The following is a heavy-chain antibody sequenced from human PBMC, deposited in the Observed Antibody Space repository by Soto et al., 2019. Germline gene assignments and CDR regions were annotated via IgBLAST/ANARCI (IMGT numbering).Heavy chain of an antibody. V-gene: IGHV3-73*01. Sequence: GGSLRLSCAASGFTFSGSAMHWVRQASGKGLEWVGRIRSKANSYATAYAASVKGRFTISRDDSKNTAYLQMNSLKTEDTAVYYCTYDPPQSRDAFDIWGQGTMVTVS. CDR3: TYDPPQSRDAFDI. CDR2: IRSKANSYAT. J-gene: IGHJ3*02. CDR1: GFTFSGSA. D-gene: IGHD1-1*01.